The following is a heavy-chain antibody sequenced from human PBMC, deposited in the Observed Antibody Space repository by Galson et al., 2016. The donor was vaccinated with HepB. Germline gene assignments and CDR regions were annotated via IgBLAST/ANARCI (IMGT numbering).Heavy chain of an antibody. V-gene: IGHV4-61*02. J-gene: IGHJ4*02. CDR1: CGYVSSGSYY. CDR3: AREDIASYYIDS. Sequence: TLFPTCHGSCGYVSSGSYYWSWVRQPAGKGVEWIGRIYTTGTPHYNPSLKSRVSITMDKSEINFSLRLTSVTAADTAFYYYAREDIASYYIDSWGQGTLVIVSS. CDR2: IYTTGTP. D-gene: IGHD2-15*01.